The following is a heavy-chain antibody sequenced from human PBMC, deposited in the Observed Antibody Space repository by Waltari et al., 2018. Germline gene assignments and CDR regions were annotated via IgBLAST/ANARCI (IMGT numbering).Heavy chain of an antibody. Sequence: EVQLVQSGAEVKKPGATVTISCKASGYTFIDYFMHWVQQAPGKGLEWVGRIDPEDGETVDAEKFQGRVTITADTSTDTSYLELSSLRSDDTAVYYCAPLPGGSGQTFDYWGQGTLLTVSS. D-gene: IGHD3-10*01. V-gene: IGHV1-69-2*01. CDR3: APLPGGSGQTFDY. CDR1: GYTFIDYF. CDR2: IDPEDGET. J-gene: IGHJ4*02.